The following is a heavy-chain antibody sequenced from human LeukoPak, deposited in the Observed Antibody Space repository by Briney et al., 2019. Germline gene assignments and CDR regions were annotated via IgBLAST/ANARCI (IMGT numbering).Heavy chain of an antibody. D-gene: IGHD5-18*01. CDR2: ISYDRSNK. V-gene: IGHV3-30*18. Sequence: GGSLRLSCAASGFTFSSYGMHWVRQAPGKGLEWVAVISYDRSNKYYADSVKGRFTISRDNSKNTLYLQMNSLRAEDTAVYYCAKEVDTAMFDPWGQGTLVTVSS. CDR1: GFTFSSYG. CDR3: AKEVDTAMFDP. J-gene: IGHJ5*02.